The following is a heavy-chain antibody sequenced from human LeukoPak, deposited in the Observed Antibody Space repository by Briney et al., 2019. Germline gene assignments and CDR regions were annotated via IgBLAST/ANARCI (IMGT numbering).Heavy chain of an antibody. CDR2: IRYDGSNK. Sequence: GGSLRLSCAASGFTFSSYGMHWVRQPPGKGLEWVAFIRYDGSNKYYADSVKGRFTISRDNSKNTLYLQMNSLRAEDTAVYYCANFPVAGTRRDDYWGQGTLVTVSS. V-gene: IGHV3-30*02. CDR1: GFTFSSYG. J-gene: IGHJ4*02. D-gene: IGHD6-19*01. CDR3: ANFPVAGTRRDDY.